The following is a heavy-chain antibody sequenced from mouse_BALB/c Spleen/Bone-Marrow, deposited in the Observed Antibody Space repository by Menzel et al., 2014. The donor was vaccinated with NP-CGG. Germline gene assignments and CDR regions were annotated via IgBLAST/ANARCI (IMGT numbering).Heavy chain of an antibody. CDR3: ARRGHGFAWFAY. CDR1: GYTFSSYW. J-gene: IGHJ3*01. Sequence: QVQLQQSGTELMKPGASEKISCKATGYTFSSYWIEWVNPRPGHGLEWIGEILPGSGSTNYNEKFKGKATFTADTSSNTAYMQLSSLTSEDSAVYYCARRGHGFAWFAYWGQGTLVTVSA. D-gene: IGHD1-2*01. V-gene: IGHV1-9*01. CDR2: ILPGSGST.